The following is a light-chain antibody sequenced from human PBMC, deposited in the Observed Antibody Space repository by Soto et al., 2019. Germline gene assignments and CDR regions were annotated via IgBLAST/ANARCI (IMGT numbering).Light chain of an antibody. CDR2: DVS. CDR3: SSYTSSSTWV. J-gene: IGLJ3*02. V-gene: IGLV2-14*01. CDR1: SSDVGGYNY. Sequence: SVLTQPASVSGPPGQSIAISCTGTSSDVGGYNYVSWYQQHPGKTPNLMIYDVSNRPSGVSNRFSGSKSGKTASLTISGPQAEDEADYYCSSYTSSSTWVFGGGTKVTVL.